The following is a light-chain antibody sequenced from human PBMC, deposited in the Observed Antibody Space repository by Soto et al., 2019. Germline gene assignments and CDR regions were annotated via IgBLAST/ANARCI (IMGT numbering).Light chain of an antibody. J-gene: IGKJ1*01. Sequence: EIVMTQSPGTLSVSPGERATLSCRASQSVSSSYLAWYQQKPGQAPRLLIYDASRRATGIPERFSGSGSGTDFTLTINRLEPEDFAVYYCQQYGSSPTFGLGTKVDIK. CDR1: QSVSSSY. CDR3: QQYGSSPT. CDR2: DAS. V-gene: IGKV3-20*01.